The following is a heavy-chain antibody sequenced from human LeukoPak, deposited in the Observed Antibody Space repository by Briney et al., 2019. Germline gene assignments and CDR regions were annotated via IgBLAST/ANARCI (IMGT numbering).Heavy chain of an antibody. V-gene: IGHV4-59*08. CDR1: GGSISSYY. Sequence: SETLSLTCTVSGGSISSYYWSWIRQPPGKGLEWIGYIYYSGSTNYNPSLKSRITISVDTSKNQFSLNLTSVTAADTAVYYCARGYRTDAFDIWGQGTMVTVSS. CDR2: IYYSGST. D-gene: IGHD5-18*01. J-gene: IGHJ3*02. CDR3: ARGYRTDAFDI.